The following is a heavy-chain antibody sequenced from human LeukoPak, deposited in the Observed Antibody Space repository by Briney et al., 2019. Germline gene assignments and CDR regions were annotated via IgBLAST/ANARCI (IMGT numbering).Heavy chain of an antibody. J-gene: IGHJ4*02. Sequence: GGSLRLSCAASGFTFTDYYMSWIRQAPGKGLEWVSYISSSGSTIYYADSVKGRFTISRDNAKNSLYLQMNSLRAEDTAVYYCAKDQWELRGVDYWGQGTLVTVSS. CDR3: AKDQWELRGVDY. V-gene: IGHV3-11*01. CDR1: GFTFTDYY. CDR2: ISSSGSTI. D-gene: IGHD1-26*01.